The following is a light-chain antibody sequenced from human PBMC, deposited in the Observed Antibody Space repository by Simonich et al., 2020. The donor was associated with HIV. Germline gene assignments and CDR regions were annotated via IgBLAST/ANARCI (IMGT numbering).Light chain of an antibody. J-gene: IGKJ3*01. Sequence: DIVMTQSPDSLAVSLCERATINCKSSQSVLYSSNNKNYLAWYQQKPGHPPNLLIYWASTRESGVPDRFSGSGSGTDFTLTISSLQAEDVAVYYCQQYYSTPLTFGPGTKVDIK. V-gene: IGKV4-1*01. CDR3: QQYYSTPLT. CDR1: QSVLYSSNNKNY. CDR2: WAS.